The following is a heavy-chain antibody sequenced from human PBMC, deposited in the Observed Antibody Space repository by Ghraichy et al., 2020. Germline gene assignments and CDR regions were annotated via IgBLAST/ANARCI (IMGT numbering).Heavy chain of an antibody. Sequence: SQTLSLTCDVYGGSFSGYYWSWIRQSPGKGLEWIGEINHSGNTNYSPSLKSRVSISVDTSKNQFSLKLSSVTAADTAVYYCAKGVVAPRYPSGSESYSKIKRGFHYYGLDVWGQGSTVTVSS. D-gene: IGHD3-10*01. CDR1: GGSFSGYY. J-gene: IGHJ6*02. CDR2: INHSGNT. CDR3: AKGVVAPRYPSGSESYSKIKRGFHYYGLDV. V-gene: IGHV4-34*01.